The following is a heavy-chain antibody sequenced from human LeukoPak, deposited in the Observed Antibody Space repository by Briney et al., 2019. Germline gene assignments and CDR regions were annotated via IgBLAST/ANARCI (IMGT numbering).Heavy chain of an antibody. CDR2: ISWNSGSI. CDR3: AKEMEYSSGWYARPFRAPFQH. J-gene: IGHJ1*01. V-gene: IGHV3-9*01. D-gene: IGHD6-19*01. Sequence: TGGSLRLSCAASGFTFDDYAMHWVRQAPGKGLEWVSGISWNSGSIGYADSVKGRFTISRDNAKNSLYLQMNSLRAEDTALYYCAKEMEYSSGWYARPFRAPFQHWGQGTLVTVSS. CDR1: GFTFDDYA.